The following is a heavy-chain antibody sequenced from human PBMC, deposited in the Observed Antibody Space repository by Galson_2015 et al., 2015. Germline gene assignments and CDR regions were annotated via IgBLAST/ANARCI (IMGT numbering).Heavy chain of an antibody. D-gene: IGHD2-21*02. CDR1: GFTFSSYW. V-gene: IGHV3-7*01. CDR2: IKQDGSEK. J-gene: IGHJ3*02. Sequence: LRLSCAASGFTFSSYWMSWVRQAPGKGLEWVANIKQDGSEKYYVDSVKGRFTISRDNAKNSLYLQMNSLRAEDTAVYYCARDIYCGGDCYSSYWYFDIWGQGTMVTVSS. CDR3: ARDIYCGGDCYSSYWYFDI.